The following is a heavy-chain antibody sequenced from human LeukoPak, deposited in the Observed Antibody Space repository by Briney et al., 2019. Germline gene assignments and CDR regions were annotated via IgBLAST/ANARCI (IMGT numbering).Heavy chain of an antibody. D-gene: IGHD3-3*01. J-gene: IGHJ5*02. CDR3: ARGTRRFLEWFNRVCWFDP. CDR2: IHYSGST. CDR1: GGSISSYY. V-gene: IGHV4-59*01. Sequence: SETLSLTCTVSGGSISSYYWSWIRQPPGKGLEWIGYIHYSGSTHYNPSLKSRVTISVDTSKNQVSLKLRSVTAADTAVYYCARGTRRFLEWFNRVCWFDPWGQGTLVTVSS.